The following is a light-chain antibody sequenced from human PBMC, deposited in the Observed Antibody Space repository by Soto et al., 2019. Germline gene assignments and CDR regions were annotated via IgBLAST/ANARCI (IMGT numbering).Light chain of an antibody. CDR2: GES. J-gene: IGKJ5*01. CDR3: QQGGNCPIT. CDR1: QDIGSW. V-gene: IGKV1-12*01. Sequence: DIQMPQSPSSVSASVGDRVTITCRASQDIGSWLAWYQQKPGKAPDLLIYGESSLQSGVPSRFYGSGSGTDFTLTISSLQPEDFATYYCQQGGNCPITFGQGTRLEIK.